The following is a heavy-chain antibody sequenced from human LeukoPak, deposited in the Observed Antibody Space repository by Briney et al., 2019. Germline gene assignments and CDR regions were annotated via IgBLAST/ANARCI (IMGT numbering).Heavy chain of an antibody. Sequence: GGSLRLSCAASGFTFDDYGMSWVRQAPGKGLEWVANIKQDGSEKYYVDSVKGRFTISRDNAKNSLYLQMNSLRAEDTAVYYCARLVIAVAGHDYWGQGTLVTVSS. CDR3: ARLVIAVAGHDY. D-gene: IGHD6-19*01. J-gene: IGHJ4*02. CDR1: GFTFDDYG. V-gene: IGHV3-7*01. CDR2: IKQDGSEK.